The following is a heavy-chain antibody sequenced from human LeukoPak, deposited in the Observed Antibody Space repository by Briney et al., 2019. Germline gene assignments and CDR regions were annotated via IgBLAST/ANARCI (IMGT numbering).Heavy chain of an antibody. CDR2: IYYSGST. CDR1: GGSISNYY. V-gene: IGHV4-39*01. Sequence: SETLSLTCTVPGGSISNYYWGWIRQPPGKGLEWIGSIYYSGSTYYNPSLKSRVTISVDTSKNQFSLKLSSVTAADTAVYYCASPDCYDSSGYLGYWGQGTLVTVSS. D-gene: IGHD3-22*01. J-gene: IGHJ4*02. CDR3: ASPDCYDSSGYLGY.